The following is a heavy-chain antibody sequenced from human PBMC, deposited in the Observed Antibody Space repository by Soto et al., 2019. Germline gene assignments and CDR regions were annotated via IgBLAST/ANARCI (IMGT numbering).Heavy chain of an antibody. D-gene: IGHD2-21*02. CDR3: ARHPSDFWFDP. Sequence: SETLSLTCTVSGVSISSYHWSWIRQPPGKGLQWIGYVSYSGSTNYNPSLKSRVTLSVDTSKNQFSLKLSSVTAADTAVYYCARHPSDFWFDPWGQGTLVT. J-gene: IGHJ5*02. CDR2: VSYSGST. V-gene: IGHV4-59*08. CDR1: GVSISSYH.